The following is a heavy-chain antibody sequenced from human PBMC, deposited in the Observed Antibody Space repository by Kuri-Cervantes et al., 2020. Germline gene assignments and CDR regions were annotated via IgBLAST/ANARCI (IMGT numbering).Heavy chain of an antibody. D-gene: IGHD3-10*01. CDR2: IDPRGGRT. CDR1: GYTFTNYY. CDR3: ARSWDRGERPDCFDP. V-gene: IGHV1-46*01. Sequence: ASVKVSCKPFGYTFTNYYIYWVRQAPGQGLEWMGTIDPRGGRTSYAQNFQGRVTMTRDTSTSTVYMDLSSLRPEDTAVYYCARSWDRGERPDCFDPWGQGTLVTVSS. J-gene: IGHJ5*02.